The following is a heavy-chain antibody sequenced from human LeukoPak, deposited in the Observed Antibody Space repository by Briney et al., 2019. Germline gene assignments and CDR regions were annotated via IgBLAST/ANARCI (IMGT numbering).Heavy chain of an antibody. V-gene: IGHV4-59*11. D-gene: IGHD3-10*01. CDR3: ARAPVVRGVFGWFDF. J-gene: IGHJ5*01. Sequence: SETLSLTCSVFGGSISSHYWIWFRQPPGKGLEWIGHRHDSGSSNYNPSLKSRVTISIDTSKNQFSLKLNSVTAADTADYYCARAPVVRGVFGWFDFWGQGVLVTVSS. CDR2: RHDSGSS. CDR1: GGSISSHY.